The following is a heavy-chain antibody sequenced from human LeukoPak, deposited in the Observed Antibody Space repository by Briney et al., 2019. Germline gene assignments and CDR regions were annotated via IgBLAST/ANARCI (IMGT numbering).Heavy chain of an antibody. Sequence: SSHIYIADSVKGRFTISRDNAKNSLFLQMSSLRVEDTAVYYCARVAQGATTENYFYYYMDVWGKGTTVTVSS. V-gene: IGHV3-21*01. D-gene: IGHD4-11*01. J-gene: IGHJ6*03. CDR3: ARVAQGATTENYFYYYMDV. CDR2: SSHI.